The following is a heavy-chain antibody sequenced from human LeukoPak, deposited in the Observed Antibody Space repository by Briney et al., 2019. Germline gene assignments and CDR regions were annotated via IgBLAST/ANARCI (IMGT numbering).Heavy chain of an antibody. D-gene: IGHD4-23*01. J-gene: IGHJ6*02. CDR2: IYSGGST. CDR1: GFTVSSNY. Sequence: PGGSLRLSCAASGFTVSSNYMSWVRQAPGKGLEWVSVIYSGGSTYYADSVKGRFTISRHNSKNTLYLQMNSLRAEDTAVYYCASATVVRLGYYYGMDVWGQGTTVTVSS. CDR3: ASATVVRLGYYYGMDV. V-gene: IGHV3-53*04.